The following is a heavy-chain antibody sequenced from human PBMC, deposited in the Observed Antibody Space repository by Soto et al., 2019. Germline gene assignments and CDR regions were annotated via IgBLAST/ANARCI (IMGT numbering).Heavy chain of an antibody. J-gene: IGHJ5*02. CDR2: IIPIFGTA. CDR3: ARDYGGSSWDVWFDP. Sequence: QVQLVQSGAEVKKPGSSVKVSCKASGGTFSSYAISWVRQAPGQGLEWMGGIIPIFGTANYAQKFQGRVTITADESTSTDYMEMSSLRSEDTAVYYCARDYGGSSWDVWFDPWGQGTLVTVSS. D-gene: IGHD6-13*01. CDR1: GGTFSSYA. V-gene: IGHV1-69*01.